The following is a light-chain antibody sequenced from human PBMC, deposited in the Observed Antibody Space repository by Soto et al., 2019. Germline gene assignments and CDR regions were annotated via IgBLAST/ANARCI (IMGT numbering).Light chain of an antibody. CDR1: QSVSSY. CDR3: QQRSNWLFT. V-gene: IGKV3-11*01. Sequence: EIVLTQSPATLSLSPGERATLSCRASQSVSSYLAWYQRKPGQAPRLLIYDASNRATGIPARFSGSGSGTXXXXXXXXXXXXDFAVXYCQQRSNWLFTFGPGTKVDIK. CDR2: DAS. J-gene: IGKJ3*01.